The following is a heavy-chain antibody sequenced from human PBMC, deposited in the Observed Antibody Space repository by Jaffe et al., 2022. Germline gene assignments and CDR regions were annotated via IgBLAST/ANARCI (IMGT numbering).Heavy chain of an antibody. CDR3: ARATPTVTEYYFDY. CDR2: IYYSGST. V-gene: IGHV4-59*01. CDR1: GGSISSYY. Sequence: QVQLQESGPGLVKPSETLSLTCTVSGGSISSYYWSWIRQPPGKGLEWIGYIYYSGSTNYNPSLKSRVTISVDTSKNQFSLKLSSVTAADTAVYYCARATPTVTEYYFDYWGQGTLVTVSS. J-gene: IGHJ4*02. D-gene: IGHD4-17*01.